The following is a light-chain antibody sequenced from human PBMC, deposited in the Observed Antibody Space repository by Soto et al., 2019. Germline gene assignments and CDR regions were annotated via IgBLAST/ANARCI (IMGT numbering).Light chain of an antibody. Sequence: QSALTQPASVSGSPGQSITISCTGTSSDVGGSNYVSWYQQHPGKAPKLMIYEVSNRPSGVSNRFSGSKSGNTASLTISGLQAGDEADYYCISYTRSSTLHVVFGGGTKLTVL. CDR1: SSDVGGSNY. J-gene: IGLJ2*01. CDR3: ISYTRSSTLHVV. V-gene: IGLV2-14*01. CDR2: EVS.